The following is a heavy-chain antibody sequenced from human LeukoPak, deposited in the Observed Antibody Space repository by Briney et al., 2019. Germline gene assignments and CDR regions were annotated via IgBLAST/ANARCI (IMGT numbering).Heavy chain of an antibody. D-gene: IGHD3-22*01. Sequence: PSETLSLTCTVSGGSISSYYWSWIRQPPGKGLEWIGNIYYSGSTNYNPSLKSRVTISVDTSKNQFSLKLSSVTAADTAVYYCARYYDSSGYYYVAFPYGMDVWGQGTTVTVSS. CDR2: IYYSGST. CDR3: ARYYDSSGYYYVAFPYGMDV. CDR1: GGSISSYY. V-gene: IGHV4-59*01. J-gene: IGHJ6*02.